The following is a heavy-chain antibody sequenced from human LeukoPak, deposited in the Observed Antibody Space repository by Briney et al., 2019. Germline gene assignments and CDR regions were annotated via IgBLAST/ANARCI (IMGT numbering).Heavy chain of an antibody. Sequence: PSETLSLTCDVSGYSISSGYYWGWIRQPPGKGLEWIGSIYHSGSTYYNPSLKSRVTISVDTSKNQFSLKLSSVTAADTAVYYCARDQGSYSSGWGFFDYWGQGTLVTVSS. CDR2: IYHSGST. D-gene: IGHD6-19*01. J-gene: IGHJ4*02. CDR1: GYSISSGYY. CDR3: ARDQGSYSSGWGFFDY. V-gene: IGHV4-38-2*02.